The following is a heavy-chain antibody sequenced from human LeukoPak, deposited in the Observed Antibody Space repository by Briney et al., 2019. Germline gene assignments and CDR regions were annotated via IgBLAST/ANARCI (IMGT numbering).Heavy chain of an antibody. J-gene: IGHJ4*02. CDR2: IIPILGTA. Sequence: SVKVSCKASGGTFSSYAISWVRQAPGQGLEWMGRIIPILGTANYAQKFQGRVTITTDESTSTAYMELSSLRSEDTAVYYCATYNDYYYDSSSSLPDYWGQGTLVTVSS. CDR3: ATYNDYYYDSSSSLPDY. V-gene: IGHV1-69*11. CDR1: GGTFSSYA. D-gene: IGHD3-22*01.